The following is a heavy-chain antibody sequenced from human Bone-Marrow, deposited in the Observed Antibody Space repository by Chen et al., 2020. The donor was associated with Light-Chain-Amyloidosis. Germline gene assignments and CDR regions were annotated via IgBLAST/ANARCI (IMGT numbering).Heavy chain of an antibody. V-gene: IGHV3-30*02. CDR1: GCTFSSYA. J-gene: IGHJ6*03. CDR3: AKDVDRRLGYYYYMDV. D-gene: IGHD6-19*01. CDR2: IRYDGSNK. Sequence: QVQLVESGGGVVQPGGSLRLSCAAPGCTFSSYAMHWVRQAPGKGLEWVAFIRYDGSNKYYADSVKGRFTISRDNSKNTLYLQMNSLRAEDTAVYYCAKDVDRRLGYYYYMDVWGKGTTVTVSS.